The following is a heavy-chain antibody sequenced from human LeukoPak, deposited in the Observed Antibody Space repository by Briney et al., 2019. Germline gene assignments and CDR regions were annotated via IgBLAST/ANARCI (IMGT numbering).Heavy chain of an antibody. D-gene: IGHD3-3*02. Sequence: ASVKVSCKASGYTFSDFYIHWVRQAPGQGLEYAGWIIPKSGDTYSPQRFQGRVTMTRDASISTAYMELSSLRSDDTAVYFCARVRLADERAWAYWGQGTLVTVSS. V-gene: IGHV1-2*02. CDR3: ARVRLADERAWAY. J-gene: IGHJ4*02. CDR1: GYTFSDFY. CDR2: IIPKSGDT.